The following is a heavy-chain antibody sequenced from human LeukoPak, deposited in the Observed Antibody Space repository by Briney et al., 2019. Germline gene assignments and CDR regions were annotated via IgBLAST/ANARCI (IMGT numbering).Heavy chain of an antibody. D-gene: IGHD6-19*01. J-gene: IGHJ4*02. V-gene: IGHV4-59*01. Sequence: SETLSLTCTVSGGSISSYYWSWIRQPPGKGLEWIGYIYYSGSTNYNPSLKSRVTISVDTSKNQFSVKLSSVTAADTAVYYCARAWSSSGWYLGYWGQGTLVTVSS. CDR2: IYYSGST. CDR3: ARAWSSSGWYLGY. CDR1: GGSISSYY.